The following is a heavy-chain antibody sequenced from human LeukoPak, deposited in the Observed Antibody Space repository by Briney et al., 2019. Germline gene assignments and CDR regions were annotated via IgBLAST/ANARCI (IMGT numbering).Heavy chain of an antibody. Sequence: SETLSLTCAVYGGSFSGYFWSWIRQPPGKGLEWIGEINHSGSTNYNPSLKSRVTISVDTSKNQFSLKLSSVTAADTAVYYCARGQASITMVRGVITPLFDYWGQGTLVTVSS. J-gene: IGHJ4*02. CDR3: ARGQASITMVRGVITPLFDY. CDR1: GGSFSGYF. D-gene: IGHD3-10*01. CDR2: INHSGST. V-gene: IGHV4-34*01.